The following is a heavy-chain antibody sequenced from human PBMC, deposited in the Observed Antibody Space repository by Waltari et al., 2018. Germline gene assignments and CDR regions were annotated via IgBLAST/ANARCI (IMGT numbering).Heavy chain of an antibody. CDR1: GFRFSSFW. CDR3: ARGGQVDWLPPDY. CDR2: MHRYGRGT. J-gene: IGHJ4*02. Sequence: EVQLVESGGDLVQPGGSLRLSCAASGFRFSSFWVHWGRQAAGKGVVWGARMHRYGRGTRDADAVEGRFTISRDNTKNTLYLQMNSLRVEDTAVYYCARGGQVDWLPPDYWGQGTLVTVSS. V-gene: IGHV3-74*01. D-gene: IGHD3-9*01.